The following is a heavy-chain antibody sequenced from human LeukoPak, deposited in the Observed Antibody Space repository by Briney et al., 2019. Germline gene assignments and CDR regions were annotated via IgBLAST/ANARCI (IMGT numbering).Heavy chain of an antibody. V-gene: IGHV4-59*12. CDR1: GGSISSDY. Sequence: SETLSLTCTVSGGSISSDYWFWLRQSPEKGLEWIGYIYYSGETNYNPPLKSRVTISVDTSKKQFSLRLTSVTAADTAVYYCARGRGYYDAFDTWGQGTMVTVSS. CDR2: IYYSGET. J-gene: IGHJ3*02. CDR3: ARGRGYYDAFDT. D-gene: IGHD3-22*01.